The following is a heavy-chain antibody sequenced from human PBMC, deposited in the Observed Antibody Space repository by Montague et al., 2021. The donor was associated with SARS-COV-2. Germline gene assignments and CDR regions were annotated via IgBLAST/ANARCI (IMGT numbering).Heavy chain of an antibody. Sequence: SETLSLTCTVSGGSISSSSYFWVWIRQPPGQGLVWIGRIYYSGSSYSNPSLQSPISVAVYTSKNPLSLKLSSVTAADTAVYYCARDFIAAAGPTSFDYWGQGTLVTVSS. D-gene: IGHD6-13*01. CDR3: ARDFIAAAGPTSFDY. CDR1: GGSISSSSYF. CDR2: IYYSGSS. J-gene: IGHJ4*02. V-gene: IGHV4-39*01.